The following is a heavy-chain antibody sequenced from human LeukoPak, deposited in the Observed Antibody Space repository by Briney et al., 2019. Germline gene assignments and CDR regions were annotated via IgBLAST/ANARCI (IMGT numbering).Heavy chain of an antibody. CDR3: AIDAEAGTDSFDI. J-gene: IGHJ3*02. V-gene: IGHV5-51*03. CDR1: GYSFTSYW. Sequence: TPGESLKISCKGAGYSFTSYWMGWVRQMPGKGLEWMGIIYPGDSDTRYSPSFQGQFTISADKSISTVYLQWSSVKASDAGMYYCAIDAEAGTDSFDIWVQGTMVTVSS. D-gene: IGHD6-13*01. CDR2: IYPGDSDT.